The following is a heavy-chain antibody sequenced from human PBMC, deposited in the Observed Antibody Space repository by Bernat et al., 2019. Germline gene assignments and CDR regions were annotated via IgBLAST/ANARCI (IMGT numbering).Heavy chain of an antibody. Sequence: EVQLLESGGGVVQPGGSLRLSCAASGFTVSSYAMSWVRQAPGKGLEWVSAISASGGSTLYAASVKGRFTISRDNSKNTLYLQMDSLRAEDTAVYYCAQELFPYLRTERGFFDYWGQGTLVTVSS. CDR3: AQELFPYLRTERGFFDY. CDR2: ISASGGST. CDR1: GFTVSSYA. J-gene: IGHJ4*02. D-gene: IGHD2-21*01. V-gene: IGHV3-23*01.